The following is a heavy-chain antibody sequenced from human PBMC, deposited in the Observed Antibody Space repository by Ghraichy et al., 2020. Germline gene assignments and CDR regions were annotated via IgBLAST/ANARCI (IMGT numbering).Heavy chain of an antibody. Sequence: GGSLRLSCAASGFTFNSYSMNWVRQAPGKGLEWVSYISISSSSIYYRDSVRGRFTISRDDAKNSVYLQMNRLRDEDTAVYYCAREVHYYGSGSNWFDPWGQGTLVTVSS. D-gene: IGHD3-10*01. J-gene: IGHJ5*02. V-gene: IGHV3-48*02. CDR1: GFTFNSYS. CDR3: AREVHYYGSGSNWFDP. CDR2: ISISSSSI.